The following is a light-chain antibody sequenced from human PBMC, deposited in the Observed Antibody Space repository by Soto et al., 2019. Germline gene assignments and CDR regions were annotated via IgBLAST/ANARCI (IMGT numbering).Light chain of an antibody. Sequence: QSALTQPPSVSGSPGQSVTISCTGTSSDVGGYNYVSWYQQHPGKAPKLMIYDVSNRPSGVPNRFSGSKSGNTASLTISGLQAEDEADYYCSSYTSSSTLVVFGGGTKLTVL. CDR1: SSDVGGYNY. J-gene: IGLJ2*01. CDR2: DVS. CDR3: SSYTSSSTLVV. V-gene: IGLV2-14*01.